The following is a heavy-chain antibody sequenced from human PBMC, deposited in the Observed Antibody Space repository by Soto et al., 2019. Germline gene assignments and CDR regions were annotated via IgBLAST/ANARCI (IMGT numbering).Heavy chain of an antibody. Sequence: XAVKVSCKASGCPFIDCYLHWVRQAPGQALEWVGWMHPNNGGTNYAQKFRGRVTMTRDTSITTAFMELSSLSADDTAVYYCLRGRPDPLLVAVAVPSGPDFCGQGTLVTVSS. J-gene: IGHJ4*02. V-gene: IGHV1-2*02. CDR3: LRGRPDPLLVAVAVPSGPDF. CDR1: GCPFIDCY. CDR2: MHPNNGGT. D-gene: IGHD2-15*01.